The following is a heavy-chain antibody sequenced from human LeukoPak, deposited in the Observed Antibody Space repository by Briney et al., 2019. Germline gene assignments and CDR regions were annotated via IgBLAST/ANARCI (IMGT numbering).Heavy chain of an antibody. J-gene: IGHJ6*03. CDR1: LGTFISYA. V-gene: IGHV1-69*05. CDR2: IISIFGTA. CDR3: ASPYGSGSYYNIPHYYEDRDV. D-gene: IGHD3-10*01. Sequence: ASVKVSCKASLGTFISYAISWLRQAPCQGLEWMGGIISIFGTANYAQKFRGRVTITTDESTSTAYVELSSLTSEDTAVYYCASPYGSGSYYNIPHYYEDRDVWGKGTTVTVSS.